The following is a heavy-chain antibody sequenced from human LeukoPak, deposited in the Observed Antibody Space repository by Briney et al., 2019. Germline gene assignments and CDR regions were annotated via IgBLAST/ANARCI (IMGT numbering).Heavy chain of an antibody. CDR3: ARGRAGAARSTNFDY. J-gene: IGHJ4*02. CDR2: IWYDGSNN. V-gene: IGHV3-33*01. CDR1: GFTFSSYG. Sequence: GGSLRLSCAASGFTFSSYGMHWVRQAPRKRLEWVAVIWYDGSNNYYADSVKGRFTISRDNSKNTLYLQMNSLRAEDTAVYYCARGRAGAARSTNFDYWGQGTLVTVSS. D-gene: IGHD2/OR15-2a*01.